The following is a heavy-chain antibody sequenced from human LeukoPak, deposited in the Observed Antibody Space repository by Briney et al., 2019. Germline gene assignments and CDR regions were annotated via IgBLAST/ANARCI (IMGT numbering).Heavy chain of an antibody. D-gene: IGHD4-23*01. J-gene: IGHJ4*02. CDR2: INPSGST. CDR3: GKAVVTASGFDH. V-gene: IGHV4-34*01. CDR1: GGSFSDYN. Sequence: SETLSLTCAVYGGSFSDYNWSWTRQPPGKGLEWIGEINPSGSTNYNPSLKSRVSISVDTYKNQFSLRLSSVTAGDTAGYFCGKAVVTASGFDHWGQGTLVTVSS.